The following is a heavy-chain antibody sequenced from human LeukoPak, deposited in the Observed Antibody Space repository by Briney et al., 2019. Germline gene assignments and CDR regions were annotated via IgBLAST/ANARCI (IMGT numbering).Heavy chain of an antibody. D-gene: IGHD3-22*01. CDR3: ARDLNYYDSSGQVDF. CDR2: ISSSGSII. Sequence: GGSLRLSCAASGFTFSDYYVSWIRQAPGKGLEWVSYISSSGSIIYYADSVMGRFTISRDNAKNSMYLQMNSLRAEDTAIYHCARDLNYYDSSGQVDFWGQGTLVTVSS. V-gene: IGHV3-11*01. J-gene: IGHJ4*02. CDR1: GFTFSDYY.